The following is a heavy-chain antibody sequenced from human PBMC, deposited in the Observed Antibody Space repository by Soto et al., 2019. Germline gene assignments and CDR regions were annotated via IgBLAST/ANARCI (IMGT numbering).Heavy chain of an antibody. D-gene: IGHD2-15*01. CDR2: IWYDGSNK. CDR3: AREWGYCSGGSCYSGYYFDY. CDR1: GFTFSSYG. J-gene: IGHJ4*02. V-gene: IGHV3-33*01. Sequence: GGSLRLSCAASGFTFSSYGRHWVRQAPGKGLEWVAVIWYDGSNKYYADSVKGRFTISRDNSKNTLYLQMNSLRAEDTAVYYCAREWGYCSGGSCYSGYYFDYWGQGTLVTVYS.